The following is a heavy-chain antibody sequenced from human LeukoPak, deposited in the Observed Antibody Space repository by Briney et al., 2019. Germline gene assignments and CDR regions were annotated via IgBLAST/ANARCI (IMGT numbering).Heavy chain of an antibody. Sequence: ASVKVSCKASGYTFTGYYIHWVRQARGKGLEYMGRINPNNGGTNYAQKFQGRVTMTRDTSISTAYMELSRLRFDDTAIYYCARGRATTISYWAQGTLATVSS. CDR1: GYTFTGYY. CDR2: INPNNGGT. D-gene: IGHD1-26*01. J-gene: IGHJ4*02. V-gene: IGHV1-2*06. CDR3: ARGRATTISY.